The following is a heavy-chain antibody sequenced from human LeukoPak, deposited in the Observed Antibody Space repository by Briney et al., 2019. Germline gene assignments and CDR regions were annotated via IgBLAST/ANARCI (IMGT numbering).Heavy chain of an antibody. Sequence: SETLSLTCAVYGGSFSGYYWSWIRQPPGKGLEWIGEINHSGSTNYNPSLKSRVTISVDTSKNQFSLKVSSVTAADTAVYYCARGPFPYDAFDIWGQGTMVTVSS. J-gene: IGHJ3*02. V-gene: IGHV4-34*01. CDR3: ARGPFPYDAFDI. CDR1: GGSFSGYY. CDR2: INHSGST.